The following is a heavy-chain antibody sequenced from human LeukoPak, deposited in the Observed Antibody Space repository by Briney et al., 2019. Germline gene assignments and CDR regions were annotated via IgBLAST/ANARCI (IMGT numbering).Heavy chain of an antibody. CDR1: GYTFTGYY. CDR2: ISAYNGNT. CDR3: ARDHYYDSSAPDAFDI. D-gene: IGHD3-22*01. Sequence: GASVKVSCKASGYTFTGYYMHWVRQAPGQGLEWMGWISAYNGNTNYAQKLQGRVTMTTDTSTSTAYMELRSLRSDDTAVYYCARDHYYDSSAPDAFDIWGQGTMVTVSS. J-gene: IGHJ3*02. V-gene: IGHV1-18*04.